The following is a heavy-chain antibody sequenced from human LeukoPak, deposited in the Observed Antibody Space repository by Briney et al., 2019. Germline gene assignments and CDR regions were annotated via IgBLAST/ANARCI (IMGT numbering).Heavy chain of an antibody. V-gene: IGHV3-30*18. D-gene: IGHD2-21*02. J-gene: IGHJ1*01. Sequence: PSETLSLTCGVSGGSIRSTNWWSWVRQAPGKGLEWVAVISYDGSNKYYADSVKGRFTISRENSKNTLYLRMNSLRAEDTAVYYCAKATTGVVTAIQYFQHWGQGTLVTVSS. CDR2: ISYDGSNK. CDR3: AKATTGVVTAIQYFQH. CDR1: GGSIRSTN.